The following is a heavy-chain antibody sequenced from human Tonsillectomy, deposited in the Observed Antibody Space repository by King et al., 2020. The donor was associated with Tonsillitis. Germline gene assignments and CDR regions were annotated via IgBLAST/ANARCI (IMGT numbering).Heavy chain of an antibody. CDR3: ARTGYRIVGATDY. CDR2: IKQDGSEK. J-gene: IGHJ4*02. D-gene: IGHD1-26*01. V-gene: IGHV3-7*01. Sequence: EVQLVESGGGLVQPGGSLILSCAASGFTFSGYWMSWVRQAPGKGLEWVANIKQDGSEKYYVDSVKGRFTISRDNAKNSLYLQMNSLRAEDTAVYYCARTGYRIVGATDYWGQGTLVTVSS. CDR1: GFTFSGYW.